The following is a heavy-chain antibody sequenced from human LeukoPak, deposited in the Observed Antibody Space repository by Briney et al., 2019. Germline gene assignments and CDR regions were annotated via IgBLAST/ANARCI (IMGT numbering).Heavy chain of an antibody. J-gene: IGHJ4*02. D-gene: IGHD6-6*01. V-gene: IGHV3-21*01. CDR1: GFTFSSYS. Sequence: TGGSLRLSCAASGFTFSSYSMNWVRQAPGKGLEWVSSISSSSSYIYYAESVKGRFTISRDNAKYSLYLQMNSLRAEDTAVYYCASDTYSSYDYWGQGTLVTVSS. CDR2: ISSSSSYI. CDR3: ASDTYSSYDY.